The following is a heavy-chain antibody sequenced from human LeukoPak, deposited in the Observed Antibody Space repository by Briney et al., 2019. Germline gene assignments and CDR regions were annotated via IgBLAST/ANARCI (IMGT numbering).Heavy chain of an antibody. CDR1: GFTFSSYG. J-gene: IGHJ4*02. V-gene: IGHV3-33*01. Sequence: GGSLRLSCVASGFTFSSYGMHWVRQAPGKGLEWVAVIWYDGTNKYYADSVKGRFTISRDNSKNALYLQMNSLRAEDTAVYYCARDHYGGYAYSDYWGQGALVIVSS. CDR3: ARDHYGGYAYSDY. CDR2: IWYDGTNK. D-gene: IGHD5-12*01.